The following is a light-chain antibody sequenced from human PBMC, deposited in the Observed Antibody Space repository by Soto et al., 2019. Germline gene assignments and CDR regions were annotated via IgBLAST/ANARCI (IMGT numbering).Light chain of an antibody. CDR2: EVA. CDR1: SNDVGGYNS. CDR3: TSFAGGYTVI. J-gene: IGLJ2*01. V-gene: IGLV2-8*01. Sequence: QSALTQPPSASGSPGQSVTIFCTGTSNDVGGYNSVSWYQQHPGQAPKLMIQEVAKRPSGVPDRSSGSKAGNTASPTAAGLPSEDAAYYCCTSFAGGYTVIFGGGTKLTVL.